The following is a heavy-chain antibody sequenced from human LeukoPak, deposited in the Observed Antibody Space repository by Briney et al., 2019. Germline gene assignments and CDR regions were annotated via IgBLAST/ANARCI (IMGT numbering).Heavy chain of an antibody. CDR2: ISGSGANT. CDR3: ATEKGDSPDY. Sequence: GGSLRLSCAASGFTFSNYAMGWVRQAPGKGLEWVSGISGSGANTYHADSVKGRFTISRDNSKSTLYVQMNSLRAEDTAVYYCATEKGDSPDYWGQGTLVTVSS. J-gene: IGHJ4*02. V-gene: IGHV3-23*01. CDR1: GFTFSNYA. D-gene: IGHD2-21*01.